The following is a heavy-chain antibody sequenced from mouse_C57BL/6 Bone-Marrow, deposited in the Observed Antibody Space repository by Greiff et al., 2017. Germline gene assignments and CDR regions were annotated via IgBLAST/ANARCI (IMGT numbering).Heavy chain of an antibody. CDR3: ARGRLFYAMDY. J-gene: IGHJ4*01. CDR2: ISYDGSN. CDR1: GYSITSGYY. Sequence: EVQLQESGPGLVKPSQSLSLTCSVTGYSITSGYYWNWIRQFPGNKLEWMGYISYDGSNNYNPSLKNRISITRDTSKNQFFLKLNSVTTEDTATYYCARGRLFYAMDYWGQGTSVTVSS. V-gene: IGHV3-6*01.